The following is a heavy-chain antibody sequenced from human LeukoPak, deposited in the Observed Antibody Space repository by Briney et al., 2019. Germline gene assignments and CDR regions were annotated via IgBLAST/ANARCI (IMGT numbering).Heavy chain of an antibody. D-gene: IGHD3-22*01. Sequence: PSETLSLTCTVSGGSISSSSYYWGWIRQPPGKGLEWIGSIYYSGSTYYNPSLKGRVTISVDTSKNQFSLKLSSVTAADTAVYYCARVGYYDSSGYPPAGGMDVWGQGTTVTVSS. CDR2: IYYSGST. J-gene: IGHJ6*02. CDR1: GGSISSSSYY. CDR3: ARVGYYDSSGYPPAGGMDV. V-gene: IGHV4-39*07.